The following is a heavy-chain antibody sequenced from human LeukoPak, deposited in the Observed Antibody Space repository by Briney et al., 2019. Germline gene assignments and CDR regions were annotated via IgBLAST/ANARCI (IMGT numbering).Heavy chain of an antibody. CDR2: ITGSDGNT. V-gene: IGHV3-23*01. Sequence: PGGSLRLSCAASAFTFSNYALTWVRQTPGKGLEWVSSITGSDGNTQYADSVKGRFTISRDNSKNTLYLQMNSLRAEDTAIYFCAKHSHRHYHYYYMDVWGTRPTGTVFS. D-gene: IGHD1-26*01. CDR3: AKHSHRHYHYYYMDV. CDR1: AFTFSNYA. J-gene: IGHJ6*03.